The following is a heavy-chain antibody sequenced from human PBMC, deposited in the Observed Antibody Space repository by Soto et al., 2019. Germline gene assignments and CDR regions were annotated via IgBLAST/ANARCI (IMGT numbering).Heavy chain of an antibody. Sequence: SETLSLTCTVSGGSISSYYWSWIRQPPGKGLEWIGYIYYSGSTNYNPSLKSRVTISVDTSKNQFSLRLSSVTAADTAVYYCARRYGWTFDIWGQGTMVTVSS. CDR3: ARRYGWTFDI. CDR1: GGSISSYY. CDR2: IYYSGST. D-gene: IGHD3-16*01. J-gene: IGHJ3*02. V-gene: IGHV4-59*08.